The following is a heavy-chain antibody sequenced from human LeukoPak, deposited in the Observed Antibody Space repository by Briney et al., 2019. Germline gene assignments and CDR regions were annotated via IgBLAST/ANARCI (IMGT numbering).Heavy chain of an antibody. CDR1: GFTFSRYW. J-gene: IGHJ5*02. CDR2: SRNKANSYST. D-gene: IGHD2-2*01. Sequence: GGSLRLSCAASGFTFSRYWMTWVRQAPGRGLEWVGRSRNKANSYSTEYAASVKGRFTISRDDSKNSLYLQMNSLKTEDTAVYYCATPVKAIIGWFDPWGQGTLVTVSS. V-gene: IGHV3-72*01. CDR3: ATPVKAIIGWFDP.